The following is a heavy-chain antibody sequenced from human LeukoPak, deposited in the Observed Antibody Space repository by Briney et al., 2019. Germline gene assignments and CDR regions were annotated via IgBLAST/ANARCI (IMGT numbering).Heavy chain of an antibody. V-gene: IGHV3-21*04. CDR1: GFTFSSYS. Sequence: PGGSLRLSCAASGFTFSSYSMNWVRQAPGKGLEWVSSISSSSSYIYYADSVKGRFTISRDNSKNTLYLQMNSLRAEDTAVYYSAKDRGVWFGESGPNYFDYWGQGTLVTVSS. J-gene: IGHJ4*02. CDR2: ISSSSSYI. D-gene: IGHD3-10*01. CDR3: AKDRGVWFGESGPNYFDY.